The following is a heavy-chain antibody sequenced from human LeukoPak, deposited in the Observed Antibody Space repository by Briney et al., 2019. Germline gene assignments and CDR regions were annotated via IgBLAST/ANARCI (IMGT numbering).Heavy chain of an antibody. CDR3: ARDENGHNYKDGMDV. Sequence: PGRSLRLSCAASGFTFSSYGMHWVRQAPGKGLEWVAVISYDGSNKYYADSVKGRFTISRDNAKNSVYLQMNSLRVEDTAVYFCARDENGHNYKDGMDVWGRGATVTVSS. CDR2: ISYDGSNK. V-gene: IGHV3-30*03. D-gene: IGHD3-10*01. J-gene: IGHJ6*02. CDR1: GFTFSSYG.